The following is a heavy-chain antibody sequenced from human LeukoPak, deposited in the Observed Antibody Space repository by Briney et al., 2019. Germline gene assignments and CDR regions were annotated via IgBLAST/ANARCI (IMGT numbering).Heavy chain of an antibody. D-gene: IGHD3-22*01. CDR2: ISGSGGST. Sequence: GGSLRLSCAASGFTFSSYAMSWVRQAPGKGLEWVSAISGSGGSTYYADSVKGRFTISRDNSKNTLYLQMNSLRAEDTAVYYCAKEYSDYYDSSGFSFDAFDIWGQGTMVTVSS. CDR3: AKEYSDYYDSSGFSFDAFDI. V-gene: IGHV3-23*01. CDR1: GFTFSSYA. J-gene: IGHJ3*02.